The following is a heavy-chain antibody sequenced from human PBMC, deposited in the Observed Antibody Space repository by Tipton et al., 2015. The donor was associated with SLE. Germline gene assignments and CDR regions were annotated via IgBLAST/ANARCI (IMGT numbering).Heavy chain of an antibody. CDR3: ARVPTQGYYYYMDV. CDR1: GGSISGDDYY. CDR2: IYTSGST. V-gene: IGHV4-61*09. J-gene: IGHJ6*03. Sequence: TLSLTCSVSGGSISGDDYYWTWIRQPAGKGLEWIGYIYTSGSTNYNPPLKSRVTISVDTSKNQFSLKLSSVTAADTAVYYCARVPTQGYYYYMDVWGKGTTVTVSS.